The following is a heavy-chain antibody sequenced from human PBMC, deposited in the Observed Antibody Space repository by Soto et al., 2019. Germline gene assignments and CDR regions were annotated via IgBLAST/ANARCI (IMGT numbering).Heavy chain of an antibody. V-gene: IGHV4-39*01. Sequence: QLQLQESGPGLVKPSETLSLTCTVSGGSISSSSYYWGWIRQPPGKGLECIGSIYYSGSTSYNPSLKSRVTIPVDTSKNHFSLKLSSVTAADTAVYYCARHIRGNSCMDVCGQGTTVTVSS. CDR2: IYYSGST. CDR1: GGSISSSSYY. D-gene: IGHD2-21*01. CDR3: ARHIRGNSCMDV. J-gene: IGHJ6*02.